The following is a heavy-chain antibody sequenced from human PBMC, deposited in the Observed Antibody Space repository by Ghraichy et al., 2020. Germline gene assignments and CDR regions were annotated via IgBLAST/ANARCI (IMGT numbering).Heavy chain of an antibody. CDR3: ARRDSSGWFGMDV. D-gene: IGHD6-19*01. Sequence: GSLSLTCTVSGGSISSSTYYWGWIRQPPGKGLEWIGTIHYSGSTYYNPSLKSRVTISVDTSKNQFSLKLSSVTAADTAVYYCARRDSSGWFGMDVWGQGTTVTVSS. CDR1: GGSISSSTYY. V-gene: IGHV4-39*01. J-gene: IGHJ6*02. CDR2: IHYSGST.